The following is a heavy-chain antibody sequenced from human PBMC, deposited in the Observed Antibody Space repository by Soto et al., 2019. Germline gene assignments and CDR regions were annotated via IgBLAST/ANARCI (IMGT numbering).Heavy chain of an antibody. CDR1: EGCSRSRSFR. CDR2: IYYSGST. CDR3: ARRERAAGTDWWFDP. V-gene: IGHV4-39*01. Sequence: VTMSDTWSVAEGCSRSRSFRCGWKSQPPGKGLEWIGSIYYSGSTYYSPSLKSRVTISVDTSKNQFSLKLSSVTAADTAVYYCARRERAAGTDWWFDPWGQGTLVTVSS. D-gene: IGHD6-13*01. J-gene: IGHJ5*02.